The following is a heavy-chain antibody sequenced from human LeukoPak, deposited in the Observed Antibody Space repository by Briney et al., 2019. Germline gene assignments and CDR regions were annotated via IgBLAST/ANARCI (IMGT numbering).Heavy chain of an antibody. D-gene: IGHD6-13*01. J-gene: IGHJ4*02. V-gene: IGHV4-59*01. CDR1: GGSISSYY. CDR2: IYYSGST. Sequence: PSGTLSLTCTVSGGSISSYYWSWIRQPPGKGLEWIGYIYYSGSTNYNPSLKSRVTISVDTSKNQFSLKLSSVTAADTAVYYCASTRRGAAALDYWGQGTLVTVSS. CDR3: ASTRRGAAALDY.